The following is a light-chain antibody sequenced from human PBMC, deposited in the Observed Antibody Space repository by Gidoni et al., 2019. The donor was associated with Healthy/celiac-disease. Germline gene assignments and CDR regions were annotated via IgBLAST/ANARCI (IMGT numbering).Light chain of an antibody. CDR1: SSNIGNNY. CDR3: GTWDSSLSAGPVV. Sequence: QSVLTQPPSVSAAPGQKVTISCSGSSSNIGNNYVSWYQQLPGTAPTLLIYDNNKRPSGIPDRSSGSKSGTSATLGITGLQTGDEADYYCGTWDSSLSAGPVVFGGGTKLTVL. V-gene: IGLV1-51*01. J-gene: IGLJ2*01. CDR2: DNN.